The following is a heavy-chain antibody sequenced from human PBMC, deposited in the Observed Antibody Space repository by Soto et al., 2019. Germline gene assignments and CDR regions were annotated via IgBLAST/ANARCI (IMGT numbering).Heavy chain of an antibody. CDR2: ISGSGSST. CDR1: GFTFPTYS. CDR3: ASYYNDGSAWSTDY. Sequence: PGGSLRLSCAASGFTFPTYSMTWVRQAPGKGLEWVSAISGSGSSTYYADSVEGRFSISRDNSKNTLYLQMSSLRAEDTASYYCASYYNDGSAWSTDYWGQGTLVTVSS. V-gene: IGHV3-23*01. J-gene: IGHJ4*02. D-gene: IGHD3-22*01.